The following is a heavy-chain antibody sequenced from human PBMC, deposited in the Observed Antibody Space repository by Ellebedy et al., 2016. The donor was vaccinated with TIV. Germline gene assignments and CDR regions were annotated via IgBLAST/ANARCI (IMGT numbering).Heavy chain of an antibody. Sequence: GESLKISCKGSEYRFTNYWIGWVRQMPGKGLEWMGMVYPGDSETSYSPSFQGQLTLSVDKSIRTAYLQWSSLRASDTAMYYCARRLDSRGYDAFDIWGQGTMVTVSS. J-gene: IGHJ3*02. CDR3: ARRLDSRGYDAFDI. CDR1: EYRFTNYW. D-gene: IGHD3-22*01. V-gene: IGHV5-51*01. CDR2: VYPGDSET.